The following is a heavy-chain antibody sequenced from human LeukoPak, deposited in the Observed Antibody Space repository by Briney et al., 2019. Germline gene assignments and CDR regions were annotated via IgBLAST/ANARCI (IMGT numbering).Heavy chain of an antibody. CDR3: ARDKYRPDYYGMDV. J-gene: IGHJ6*02. CDR1: GYTFSDYF. Sequence: GASVQVSCKPSGYTFSDYFMQWVRQAPGQGLEWMGRVNAKTGGTHYSEKFLDRVTMTSDTSISTVYMELRRLRSDDTAVYYCARDKYRPDYYGMDVWGQGTTVTVSS. CDR2: VNAKTGGT. D-gene: IGHD2/OR15-2a*01. V-gene: IGHV1-2*06.